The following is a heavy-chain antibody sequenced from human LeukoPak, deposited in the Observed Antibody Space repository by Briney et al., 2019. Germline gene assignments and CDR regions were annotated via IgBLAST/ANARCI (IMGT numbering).Heavy chain of an antibody. J-gene: IGHJ6*03. Sequence: SVKVSCKASGGTFSSYAISWVRQAPGQGLEWMGGIIPIFGTANYAQKFQGRVTITTDESTSTAYMELSSLRSEDTAVYYCARGEADQDYYDSSALYYMDVWGKGTTVTVSS. CDR1: GGTFSSYA. V-gene: IGHV1-69*05. D-gene: IGHD3-22*01. CDR3: ARGEADQDYYDSSALYYMDV. CDR2: IIPIFGTA.